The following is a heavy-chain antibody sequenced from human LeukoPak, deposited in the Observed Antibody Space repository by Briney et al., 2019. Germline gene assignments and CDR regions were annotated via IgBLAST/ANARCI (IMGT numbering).Heavy chain of an antibody. J-gene: IGHJ4*02. Sequence: RSLRLSCAASEFIFSTYTMHWVRQAPGKGLEWVALISYDGSNKYYADSVKGRFTISRDNSKNTLYLQMNSLRAEDTAVYYCASIQTGPTFGELPADYWGQGTLVTVSS. CDR2: ISYDGSNK. D-gene: IGHD3-10*01. CDR3: ASIQTGPTFGELPADY. CDR1: EFIFSTYT. V-gene: IGHV3-30-3*01.